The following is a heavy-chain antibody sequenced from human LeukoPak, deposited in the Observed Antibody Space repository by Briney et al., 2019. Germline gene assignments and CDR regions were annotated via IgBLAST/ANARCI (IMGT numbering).Heavy chain of an antibody. V-gene: IGHV4-59*08. CDR3: ARHGTGTGYPLDY. Sequence: SETLSLTCTVSGVSINSHYWSWIRQSPGKGLEWIAYGHYSGTTNYNPSLKSRVTISLDTSKNQFSLKLTSVIAADTAMYYCARHGTGTGYPLDYWGLGTLVTVSS. CDR1: GVSINSHY. CDR2: GHYSGTT. J-gene: IGHJ4*02. D-gene: IGHD3/OR15-3a*01.